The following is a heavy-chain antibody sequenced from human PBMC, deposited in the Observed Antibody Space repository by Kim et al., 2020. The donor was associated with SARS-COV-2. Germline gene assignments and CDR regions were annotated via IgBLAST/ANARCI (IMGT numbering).Heavy chain of an antibody. CDR3: ATPAPEYYYDSSGYPNYGMDV. Sequence: ASVKVSCKASGYTFTSYYMHWVRQAPGQGLEWMGIINPSGGSTSYAQKFQGRVTMTRDTSTSTVYMELSSLRSEDTAVYYCATPAPEYYYDSSGYPNYGMDVWGQGTTVTVSS. CDR2: INPSGGST. J-gene: IGHJ6*02. D-gene: IGHD3-22*01. V-gene: IGHV1-46*01. CDR1: GYTFTSYY.